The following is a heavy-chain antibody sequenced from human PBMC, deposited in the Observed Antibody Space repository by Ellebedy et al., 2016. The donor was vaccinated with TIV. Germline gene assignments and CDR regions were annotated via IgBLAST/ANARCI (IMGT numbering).Heavy chain of an antibody. V-gene: IGHV1-2*04. CDR3: ARESLYCSGGSCLAGGLRAGLGFDY. J-gene: IGHJ4*02. Sequence: AASVKVSCKASGYTFTGYYMHWARHAPGQGLEWMGWINPNSGGTNYAQKSQGWVTMTRDTSVSTAYMELSRLRSDDTAVYYWARESLYCSGGSCLAGGLRAGLGFDYWGQGTLVTVSS. CDR2: INPNSGGT. CDR1: GYTFTGYY. D-gene: IGHD2-15*01.